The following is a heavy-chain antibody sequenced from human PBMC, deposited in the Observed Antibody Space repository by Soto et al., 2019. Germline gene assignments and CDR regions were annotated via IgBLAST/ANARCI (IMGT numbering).Heavy chain of an antibody. J-gene: IGHJ4*02. Sequence: QVQLVQSGAEVKKPGASVKVSCKASGYTFTSYGISWVRQAPGQGREWMGWIRAYNGNTNDAQKLQGRVTMTTDTPTSTAYRELRSLRSDDTAVYYGARDAPPADYWGQGTLVTVSS. CDR2: IRAYNGNT. V-gene: IGHV1-18*01. CDR1: GYTFTSYG. CDR3: ARDAPPADY.